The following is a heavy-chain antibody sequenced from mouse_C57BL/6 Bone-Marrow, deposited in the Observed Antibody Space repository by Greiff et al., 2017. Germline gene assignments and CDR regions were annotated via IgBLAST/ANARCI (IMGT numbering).Heavy chain of an antibody. J-gene: IGHJ2*01. CDR1: GFNIKDDY. CDR3: TTGGGYYCSFNY. D-gene: IGHD1-1*01. CDR2: IDPENGDT. Sequence: DVQLQESGAELVRPGASVKLSCTASGFNIKDDYMPWVKQRPEQGLEWIGWIDPENGDTDSAAKFQGKATLTADTSSNTAYLQLISLTSEDTAVYYCTTGGGYYCSFNYWGQGTTLTVSS. V-gene: IGHV14-4*01.